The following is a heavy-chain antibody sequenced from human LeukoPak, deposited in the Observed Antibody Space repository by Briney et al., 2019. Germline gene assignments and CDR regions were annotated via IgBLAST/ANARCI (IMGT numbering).Heavy chain of an antibody. CDR1: DGSINSYY. Sequence: SETLSLTCTVSDGSINSYYWSWIRQPPGKGLEWIGYIYYSGSTNYNPSLKSRVTISVDTSKNQFSLKLSSVTAADTAVYYCARPLWGWLAFDIWGQGTMVTVSS. CDR2: IYYSGST. D-gene: IGHD6-19*01. J-gene: IGHJ3*02. CDR3: ARPLWGWLAFDI. V-gene: IGHV4-59*01.